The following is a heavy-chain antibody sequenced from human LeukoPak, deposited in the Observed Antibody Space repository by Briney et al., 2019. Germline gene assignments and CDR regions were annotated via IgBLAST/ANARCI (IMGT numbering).Heavy chain of an antibody. Sequence: SETLSLTCTVSGGSIRSGSHYWVWIRQPPGKGLEWIGSIYYSGSTYYNSSLEYRVTISIDTSKNHFSLRLRSLSAADTSVYYCAKRDDSGGNLVDLWGQGTLVTVSS. J-gene: IGHJ4*02. CDR1: GGSIRSGSHY. CDR3: AKRDDSGGNLVDL. D-gene: IGHD3-22*01. V-gene: IGHV4-39*02. CDR2: IYYSGST.